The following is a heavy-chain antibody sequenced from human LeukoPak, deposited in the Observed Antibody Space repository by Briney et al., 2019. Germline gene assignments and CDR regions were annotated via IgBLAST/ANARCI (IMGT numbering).Heavy chain of an antibody. Sequence: GGSLRLSCAASGFTFSSYSMNWVRQAPGKGLEWVSSISSSSSYIYYADSVKGRFTISRDNAKNSLYLQMNSLRAEDTAEYYCVRDGGSLRAFDIWGQGTMVTVSS. CDR2: ISSSSSYI. CDR1: GFTFSSYS. V-gene: IGHV3-21*01. CDR3: VRDGGSLRAFDI. D-gene: IGHD1-26*01. J-gene: IGHJ3*02.